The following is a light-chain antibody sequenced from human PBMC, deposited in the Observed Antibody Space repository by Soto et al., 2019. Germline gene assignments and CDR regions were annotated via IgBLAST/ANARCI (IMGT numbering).Light chain of an antibody. CDR2: KAT. CDR1: QSIRGY. J-gene: IGKJ4*01. V-gene: IGKV1-5*03. Sequence: EIQVNQSPSSLPASVGDRVTVTCRASQSIRGYLNWYQHKPGKAPKLLIYKATNLQSGVPSRFSGSGSGTEFTLTISCLQAEEFATYYCQRFNSYPLPLGGGAKV. CDR3: QRFNSYPLP.